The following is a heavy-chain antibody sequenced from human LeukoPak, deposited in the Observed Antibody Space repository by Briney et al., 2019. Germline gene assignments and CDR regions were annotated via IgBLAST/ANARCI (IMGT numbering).Heavy chain of an antibody. Sequence: GGSLRLSCAASGFTFSNAWMSWVRQAPGKGLEWVGRIKSKTDGGTTDYAEPVKGRFTISRDDSKKTLYLQMNSLKTEDTALYYCAAVSVDYGDSSFDFWGQGTLVTVSS. D-gene: IGHD4-17*01. J-gene: IGHJ4*02. CDR3: AAVSVDYGDSSFDF. CDR1: GFTFSNAW. V-gene: IGHV3-15*01. CDR2: IKSKTDGGTT.